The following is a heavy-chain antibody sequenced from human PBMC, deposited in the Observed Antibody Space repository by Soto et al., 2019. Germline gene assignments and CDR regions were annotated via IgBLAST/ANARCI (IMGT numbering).Heavy chain of an antibody. D-gene: IGHD3-9*01. CDR1: GFTFSSYG. J-gene: IGHJ4*02. Sequence: GGSLRLSCAASGFTFSSYGMHWVRQAPGKGLEWVTVISYDGSNKYYADSVKGRFTVSRDNSKNTLYLQMNSLRAEDTAVYYCAQGHSSHFDILTGSDCWGQGTLVTVSS. CDR3: AQGHSSHFDILTGSDC. V-gene: IGHV3-30*18. CDR2: ISYDGSNK.